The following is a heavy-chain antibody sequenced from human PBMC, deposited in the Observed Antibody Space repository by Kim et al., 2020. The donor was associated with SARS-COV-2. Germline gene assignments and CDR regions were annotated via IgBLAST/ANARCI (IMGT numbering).Heavy chain of an antibody. CDR2: IYYSGST. CDR1: GGSISSYY. D-gene: IGHD2-15*01. J-gene: IGHJ4*02. V-gene: IGHV4-59*01. CDR3: ARGYCSGGSCYTFDY. Sequence: SETLSLTCTVSGGSISSYYWSWIRQPPGKGLEWIGYIYYSGSTNYNPSLKSRVTISVDTSKNQFSLKLSSVTAADTAVYYCARGYCSGGSCYTFDYWGQGTLVTVSS.